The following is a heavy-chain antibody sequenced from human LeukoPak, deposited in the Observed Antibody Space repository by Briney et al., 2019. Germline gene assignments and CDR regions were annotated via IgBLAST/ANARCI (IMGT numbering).Heavy chain of an antibody. D-gene: IGHD3-3*01. V-gene: IGHV4-39*01. CDR3: ARQWGITIFGSGYMDV. Sequence: SETLSLTCTVSGGSISSSSYYWGWIRQPPGKGLEWIGSIYYSGSTYYNPSLKSRVTISVDTSKNQFSLKLSSVTAADTAVYYCARQWGITIFGSGYMDVWGKGTTVTVSS. CDR1: GGSISSSSYY. CDR2: IYYSGST. J-gene: IGHJ6*03.